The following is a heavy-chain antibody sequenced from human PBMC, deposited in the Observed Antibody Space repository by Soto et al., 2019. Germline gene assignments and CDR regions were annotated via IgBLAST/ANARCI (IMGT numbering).Heavy chain of an antibody. CDR2: IYYSGST. Sequence: QVQLQELGPGLVKPSETLSLTCTVSGASIRSYYWSWIRQPPGKGLEWIGYIYYSGSTNSNPSLNIRVPISVDPSKNQFSLKLSSVTAADTAVYYCARHRNSDAICPYGMDVWGPVTTVTVSS. V-gene: IGHV4-59*01. CDR1: GASIRSYY. J-gene: IGHJ6*02. D-gene: IGHD2-21*01. CDR3: ARHRNSDAICPYGMDV.